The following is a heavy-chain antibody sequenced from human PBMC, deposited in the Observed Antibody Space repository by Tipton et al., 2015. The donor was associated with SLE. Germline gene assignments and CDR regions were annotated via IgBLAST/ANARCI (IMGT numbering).Heavy chain of an antibody. CDR3: ARGIAAAESDFYYYYYMDV. V-gene: IGHV4-59*12. D-gene: IGHD6-13*01. Sequence: TLSLTCAVYGGSFSGYYWSWIRQPPGKGLEWIGYIYYSGGTNYNPSLKSRVTISVDTSKNQFSLKLSSVTAADTAVYYCARGIAAAESDFYYYYYMDVWGKGTTVTVSS. CDR1: GGSFSGYY. CDR2: IYYSGGT. J-gene: IGHJ6*03.